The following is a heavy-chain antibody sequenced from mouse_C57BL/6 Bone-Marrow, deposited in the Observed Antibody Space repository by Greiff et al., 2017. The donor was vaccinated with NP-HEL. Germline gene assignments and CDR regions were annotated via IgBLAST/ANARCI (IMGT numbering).Heavy chain of an antibody. V-gene: IGHV7-1*01. CDR3: ARDYDYDGYYAMDY. Sequence: EVNVVESGGGLVQSGRSLRLSCATSGFTFSDFYMEWVRQAPGQGLEWIAASRNKANDYTTEYSASVKGRFIVSRDTSQSSLYLQMNALRAEDTAIYYCARDYDYDGYYAMDYWGQGTSVTVSS. J-gene: IGHJ4*01. CDR2: SRNKANDYTT. CDR1: GFTFSDFY. D-gene: IGHD2-4*01.